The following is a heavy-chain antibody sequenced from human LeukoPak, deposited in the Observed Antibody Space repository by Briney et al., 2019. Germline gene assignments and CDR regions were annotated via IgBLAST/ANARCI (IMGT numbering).Heavy chain of an antibody. Sequence: TGGSLRLSCAASGFTFSSYAMSWVRQAPGKGLEWVSAISGSGGSTYYADSVKGRFTISRDNSKNTLYLQMNSLRAEDTAVYYCAKDEFGMVYADDDAFDIWGQGTMVTVSS. CDR1: GFTFSSYA. V-gene: IGHV3-23*01. CDR3: AKDEFGMVYADDDAFDI. CDR2: ISGSGGST. J-gene: IGHJ3*02. D-gene: IGHD2-8*01.